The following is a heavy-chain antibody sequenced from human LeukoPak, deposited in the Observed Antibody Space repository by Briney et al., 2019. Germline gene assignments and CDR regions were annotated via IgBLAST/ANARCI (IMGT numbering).Heavy chain of an antibody. J-gene: IGHJ6*03. D-gene: IGHD2-15*01. CDR2: INPQSGGT. Sequence: ASVKVSCKASGYTFTAHYIHWVRQAPGQGLEWMGWINPQSGGTTYAQKFQGRITLIRDTSAATAYMELSSLRHDDLAVYYCARGRGTSGSNRDFYYYYYMDVWGKGTTVTVSS. CDR3: ARGRGTSGSNRDFYYYYYMDV. CDR1: GYTFTAHY. V-gene: IGHV1-2*02.